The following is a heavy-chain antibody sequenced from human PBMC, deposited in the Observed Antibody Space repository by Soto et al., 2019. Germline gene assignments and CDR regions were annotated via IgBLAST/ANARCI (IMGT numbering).Heavy chain of an antibody. CDR2: ISAYNGDT. V-gene: IGHV1-18*01. D-gene: IGHD3-22*01. CDR3: ASDRGYYDRSRYVGRALDI. J-gene: IGHJ3*02. Sequence: QVQLVQSGAEVKKPGASVKVSCKASGYTFTSYGISWVRQAPGQGLDWMGWISAYNGDTNYPDKFQGRVTMNTDAPTSTGYMVLRSSRADDTAVYYCASDRGYYDRSRYVGRALDIWGQGTMVTVSS. CDR1: GYTFTSYG.